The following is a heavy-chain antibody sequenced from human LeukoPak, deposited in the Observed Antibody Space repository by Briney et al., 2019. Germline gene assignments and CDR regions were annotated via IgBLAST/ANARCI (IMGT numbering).Heavy chain of an antibody. Sequence: GGSLRLSCAASGFTFSSYSMSWVRQAPGKGLEWVSYISSSSSTISYPDSVKGRFTISRDNAKNSLYLQMNNLRAEDTAVYYCARDRCTNGVCYTFAYWGQGTLATVTS. CDR3: ARDRCTNGVCYTFAY. CDR2: ISSSSSTI. D-gene: IGHD2-8*01. CDR1: GFTFSSYS. V-gene: IGHV3-48*01. J-gene: IGHJ4*02.